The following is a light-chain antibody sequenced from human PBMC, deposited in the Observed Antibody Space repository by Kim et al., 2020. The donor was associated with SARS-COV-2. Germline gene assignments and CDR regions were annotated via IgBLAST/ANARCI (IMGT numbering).Light chain of an antibody. CDR1: SDKIGSAY. J-gene: IGLJ2*01. V-gene: IGLV6-57*03. CDR2: GDN. Sequence: RVTILCTRSSDKIGSAYVQWYQQRPGSAPTTVIYGDNQRPSGVPDRFSGSIDRYSNSASLTISGLKSEDEADYYCQSYDNNYRAVFGGGTQLTVL. CDR3: QSYDNNYRAV.